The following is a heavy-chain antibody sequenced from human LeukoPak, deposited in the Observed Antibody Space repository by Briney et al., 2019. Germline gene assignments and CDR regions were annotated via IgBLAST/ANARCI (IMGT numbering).Heavy chain of an antibody. J-gene: IGHJ4*02. Sequence: GGSLRLSCAASGFTFSSYSLYWVRQAPGKGLEWVSSSVTRGSTYYAASVRGRFTISRDNAKNSLYLQMSNLSVEDTAVYYCATKMHGPFDHWGQGTLVTVSS. CDR3: ATKMHGPFDH. CDR1: GFTFSSYS. CDR2: SVTRGST. V-gene: IGHV3-21*01.